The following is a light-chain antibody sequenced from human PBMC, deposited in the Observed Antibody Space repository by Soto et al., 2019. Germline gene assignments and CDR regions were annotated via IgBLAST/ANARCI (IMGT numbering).Light chain of an antibody. Sequence: QSVLTQPASVSGSPGQSITISCTGTSSDVGGYNYVSWYQQHPGKAPKLMIYDVSNRPSGVSNRFSGSKSGNTASLTISGLQAADEADYYCSSYTSSSSVVFGGGTKLTV. V-gene: IGLV2-14*01. CDR3: SSYTSSSSVV. CDR2: DVS. CDR1: SSDVGGYNY. J-gene: IGLJ2*01.